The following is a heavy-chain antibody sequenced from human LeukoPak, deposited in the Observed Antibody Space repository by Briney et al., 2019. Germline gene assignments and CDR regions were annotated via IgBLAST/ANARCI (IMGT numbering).Heavy chain of an antibody. V-gene: IGHV3-30-3*01. J-gene: IGHJ4*02. D-gene: IGHD1-26*01. CDR1: GFTFSSYA. CDR3: AKDRIVGVVENYFDY. CDR2: ISYDGSNK. Sequence: GGSPRLSCAASGFTFSSYAMHWVRQAPGKGLEWVAVISYDGSNKYYADSVKGRFTISRDNSKNTLYLQMNSLRAEDTAVYYCAKDRIVGVVENYFDYWGQGTLVTVSS.